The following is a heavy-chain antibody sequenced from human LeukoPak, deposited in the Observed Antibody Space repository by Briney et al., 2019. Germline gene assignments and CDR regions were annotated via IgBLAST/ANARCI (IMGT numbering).Heavy chain of an antibody. V-gene: IGHV3-53*01. CDR1: GCTVSSNY. D-gene: IGHD3-10*01. CDR2: IYSGGST. J-gene: IGHJ4*02. Sequence: GGSLRLSCAASGCTVSSNYMSWVRQAPGKGLEWVSVIYSGGSTYYADSVKGRFTIYRDNSKNTLYLQMNSLRAEDTAVYYCARGGPHGSGSPFDYWGQGTLVTVSS. CDR3: ARGGPHGSGSPFDY.